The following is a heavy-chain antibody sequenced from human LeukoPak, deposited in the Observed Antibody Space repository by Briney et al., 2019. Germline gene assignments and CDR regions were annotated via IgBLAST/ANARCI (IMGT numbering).Heavy chain of an antibody. CDR2: INPSGDNT. J-gene: IGHJ5*02. CDR3: ARDNSVEDTAWWFDP. Sequence: ASVKVSRKASGYTFTNYYMHWVRQAPGQGLEWMGIINPSGDNTWYAQKFQGRVTMTRDMSTSTDYMELGSLRSEDTAVYYCARDNSVEDTAWWFDPWDQGTLVTVSS. V-gene: IGHV1-46*01. D-gene: IGHD4-23*01. CDR1: GYTFTNYY.